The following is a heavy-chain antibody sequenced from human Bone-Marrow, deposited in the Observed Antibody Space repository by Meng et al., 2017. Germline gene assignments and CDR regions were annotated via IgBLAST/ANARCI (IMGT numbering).Heavy chain of an antibody. Sequence: QLPREESGPGLVKTPGTLSLTCVVSGGSISSIDWWSWVRQPPGKGLEWIGEIYHGGDTNYNPSLKSRVTIAIDKSKNQFSLKLSSVTAADTAVYYCASWIYSCGWQWGQGALVTVSS. CDR1: GGSISSIDW. CDR3: ASWIYSCGWQ. D-gene: IGHD6-19*01. J-gene: IGHJ4*02. CDR2: IYHGGDT. V-gene: IGHV4-4*03.